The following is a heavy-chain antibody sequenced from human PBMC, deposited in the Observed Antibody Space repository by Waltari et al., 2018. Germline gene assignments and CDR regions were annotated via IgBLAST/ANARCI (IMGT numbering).Heavy chain of an antibody. V-gene: IGHV4-39*01. CDR3: ARLGIAAAGGDY. J-gene: IGHJ4*02. D-gene: IGHD6-13*01. CDR2: IYSSGST. CDR1: GGSISSSSYY. Sequence: QLQLQESGPGLVKPSETLSLTCTVSGGSISSSSYYWGWIRQPPGKGLEWIGSIYSSGSTYNDPSLNRRVTMSVDTAKNRFAQKLSSGTAADTAVYYCARLGIAAAGGDYWGQGTLVTVSS.